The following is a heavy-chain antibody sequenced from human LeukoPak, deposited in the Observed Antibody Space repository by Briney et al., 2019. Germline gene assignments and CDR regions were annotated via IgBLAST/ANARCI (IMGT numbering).Heavy chain of an antibody. J-gene: IGHJ4*02. D-gene: IGHD2-21*02. Sequence: SETLSLTCAVYGGSLSYYYWSWIRQPPERGLEWIGEINRSGSTNYNPSLKSRVSISVDTSKNQFSLKLSSVTAADTAVYYCARGGFYCGDDCYVDYWGQGTLVTVSS. CDR1: GGSLSYYY. V-gene: IGHV4-34*01. CDR3: ARGGFYCGDDCYVDY. CDR2: INRSGST.